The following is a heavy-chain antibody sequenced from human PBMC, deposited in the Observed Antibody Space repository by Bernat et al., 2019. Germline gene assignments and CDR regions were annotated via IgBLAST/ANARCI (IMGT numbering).Heavy chain of an antibody. D-gene: IGHD5-12*01. V-gene: IGHV4-39*01. CDR1: GGSISSNIYY. CDR3: ARRGYSDYDLFDY. Sequence: QLQLQESGPGLVKPSETLSLTCTVSGGSISSNIYYWDWIRQPPGKGLEWIGSIDFGGSTYYNTSLKSRVTISVDTPKNQFSLKLSSVTAADTAVYYCARRGYSDYDLFDYWGQGTLVTVSS. J-gene: IGHJ4*02. CDR2: IDFGGST.